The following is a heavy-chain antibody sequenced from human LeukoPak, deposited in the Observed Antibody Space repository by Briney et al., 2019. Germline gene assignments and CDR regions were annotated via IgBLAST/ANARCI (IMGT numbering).Heavy chain of an antibody. CDR1: GFTFSHFW. CDR2: IKKTGSET. J-gene: IGHJ4*02. CDR3: AREDGYCSGGNCYSYFDS. D-gene: IGHD2-15*01. V-gene: IGHV3-7*01. Sequence: PGGSLRLSRAASGFTFSHFWMSWVRQAPGKGLEWVAYIKKTGSETYYVDSVKGRFTITRDNTRNSLFLQMYSLRAEDTAVYFCAREDGYCSGGNCYSYFDSWGQGTLVTVSS.